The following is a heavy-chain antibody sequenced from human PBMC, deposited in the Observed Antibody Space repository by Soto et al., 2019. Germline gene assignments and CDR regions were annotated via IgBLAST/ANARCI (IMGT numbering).Heavy chain of an antibody. Sequence: GGSLRLSCAASGFTFSSYSMNWVRQAPGKGLEWVSSISSSSSYIYYADSVKGRFTISRDNAKNSLYLQMNSLRAEDTAVYYCARSLSSGWYVPTTTDYWGQGTLVTVSS. CDR3: ARSLSSGWYVPTTTDY. D-gene: IGHD6-19*01. CDR1: GFTFSSYS. V-gene: IGHV3-21*01. CDR2: ISSSSSYI. J-gene: IGHJ4*02.